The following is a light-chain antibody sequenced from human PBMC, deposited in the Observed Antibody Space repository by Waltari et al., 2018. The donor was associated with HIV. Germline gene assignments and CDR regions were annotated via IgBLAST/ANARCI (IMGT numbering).Light chain of an antibody. V-gene: IGKV1D-13*01. CDR3: QQYKNFPIT. CDR1: QAISTS. Sequence: AILLTQSPSSLSASLEDRVTLTCRASQAISTSLAWYQQKTGSPPKLLISDASSLDRCVPSRFSGGGSETHFTLTINGLRAEDFATYYCQQYKNFPITFGQGTRLEIK. J-gene: IGKJ5*01. CDR2: DAS.